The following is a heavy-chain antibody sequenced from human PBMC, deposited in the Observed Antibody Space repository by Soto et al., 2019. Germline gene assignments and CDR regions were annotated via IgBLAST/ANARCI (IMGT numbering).Heavy chain of an antibody. CDR2: INPNSGAT. J-gene: IGHJ6*04. Sequence: ASVKVSCKASGYTFTDYYIHWVRQAPGQGLEWMGWINPNSGATNYAQKFQGWVTMTRDTSITTAYMELSRLISDDTAVYYRARGWSGYRYGSNYYYYGMDVWGKVTTVTVSS. CDR1: GYTFTDYY. V-gene: IGHV1-2*04. CDR3: ARGWSGYRYGSNYYYYGMDV. D-gene: IGHD5-18*01.